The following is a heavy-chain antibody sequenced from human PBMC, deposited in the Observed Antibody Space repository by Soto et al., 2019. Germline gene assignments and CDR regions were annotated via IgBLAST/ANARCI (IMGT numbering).Heavy chain of an antibody. CDR3: VRDGTKTLRDWFDP. Sequence: TLSLTCTVSGASISGFYWSWIRKSAGKGLEWIGRIYATGTTDYNPSLKSRVMMPVDTSKKQFSLKLRSVTAADTAVYYCVRDGTKTLRDWFDPWRQG. J-gene: IGHJ5*02. CDR2: IYATGTT. D-gene: IGHD1-1*01. CDR1: GASISGFY. V-gene: IGHV4-4*07.